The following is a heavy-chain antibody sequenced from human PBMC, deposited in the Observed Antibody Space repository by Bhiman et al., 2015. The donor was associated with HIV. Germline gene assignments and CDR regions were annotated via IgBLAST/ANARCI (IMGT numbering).Heavy chain of an antibody. D-gene: IGHD1-26*01. CDR1: GFTFSTYG. Sequence: QVQLVESGGGVVQPGGSLRLSCAASGFTFSTYGMHWVRQAPGKGLEWVAFIRYDGSNKYYADSVKGRFTISRDNAKNSLSLQMNNLRAEDTAVYYCARDPNSGNYPWGQGTMVTVSS. CDR2: IRYDGSNK. V-gene: IGHV3-30*02. J-gene: IGHJ3*01. CDR3: ARDPNSGNYP.